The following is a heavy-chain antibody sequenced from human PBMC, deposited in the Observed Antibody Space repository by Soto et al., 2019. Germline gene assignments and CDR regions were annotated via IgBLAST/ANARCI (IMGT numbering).Heavy chain of an antibody. CDR3: ARDYYDTSGYYYYGMGV. CDR1: GFSLSTSGMC. CDR2: IDWDDDK. J-gene: IGHJ6*02. D-gene: IGHD3-22*01. Sequence: SGPTLVNPTQTLTLTCTFSGFSLSTSGMCVSWIRQPPGKALEWLALIDWDDDKYYSTSLKTRLTISKDTSKNQVVLTMTNMDPVDTATYYCARDYYDTSGYYYYGMGVWGQGTTVTVSS. V-gene: IGHV2-70*01.